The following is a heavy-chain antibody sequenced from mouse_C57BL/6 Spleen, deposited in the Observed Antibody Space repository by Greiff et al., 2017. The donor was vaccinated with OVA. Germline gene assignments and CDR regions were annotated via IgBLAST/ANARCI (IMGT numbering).Heavy chain of an antibody. CDR1: GYDFTDYL. CDR3: AREGDCNRAY. D-gene: IGHD2-1*01. J-gene: IGHJ3*01. V-gene: IGHV1-54*01. Sequence: QVQLKESGAELVRPGTSVKVSGKASGYDFTDYLIEWVKQRPGQGIEWIGVINPGSGGTNYNEKFKGKATLTADKSSITSYIQLSSLTSEDSAVYFCAREGDCNRAYWGQGTLVTVSA. CDR2: INPGSGGT.